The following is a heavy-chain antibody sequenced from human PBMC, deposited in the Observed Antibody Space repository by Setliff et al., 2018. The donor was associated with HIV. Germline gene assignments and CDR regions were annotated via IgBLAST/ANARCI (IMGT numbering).Heavy chain of an antibody. Sequence: ASVKVSCKASGYTFTNYDINWVRQATGQGLEWMGRMNPNSGNTEYAQQFQGRVTMTRNTSISTAYMELSSLRSEDTAIYYCARGHSGNDYWGQGTLVTVPS. D-gene: IGHD1-1*01. CDR1: GYTFTNYD. V-gene: IGHV1-8*02. CDR2: MNPNSGNT. J-gene: IGHJ4*02. CDR3: ARGHSGNDY.